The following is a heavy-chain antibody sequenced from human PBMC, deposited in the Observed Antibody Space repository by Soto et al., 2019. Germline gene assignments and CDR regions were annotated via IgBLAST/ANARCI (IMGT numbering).Heavy chain of an antibody. V-gene: IGHV3-30*18. D-gene: IGHD3-22*01. CDR1: GFTFSGYG. J-gene: IGHJ4*02. CDR3: AKAYSDYYSGLFDY. CDR2: ISYDGSDN. Sequence: GGSLRLSCAASGFTFSGYGMHWVRQAPGKGLEWVAVISYDGSDNYYADSVKGRFTISRDNSKNTLYLQMNSLRAEDTAVYYCAKAYSDYYSGLFDYWGQGTLVTVS.